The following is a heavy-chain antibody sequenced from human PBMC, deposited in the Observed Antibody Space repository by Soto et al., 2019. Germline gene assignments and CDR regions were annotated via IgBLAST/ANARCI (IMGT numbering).Heavy chain of an antibody. Sequence: QVPLQQSGPGLMKPSQTLSLTCAISGDSVSSNSAAWNWIRQSPSRGLEWLGRTYYRSKWYNDYAVSVKSRITINPDTSKNQFSLQLNSVTPEDTAVYYCARDRCSGGSCYSPYNWFDPWGQGTLVTVSS. J-gene: IGHJ5*02. V-gene: IGHV6-1*01. CDR2: TYYRSKWYN. CDR1: GDSVSSNSAA. CDR3: ARDRCSGGSCYSPYNWFDP. D-gene: IGHD2-15*01.